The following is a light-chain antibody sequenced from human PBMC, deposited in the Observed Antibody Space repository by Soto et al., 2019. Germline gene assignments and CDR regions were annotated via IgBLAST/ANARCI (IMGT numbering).Light chain of an antibody. J-gene: IGLJ3*02. V-gene: IGLV4-69*01. CDR1: SGHSTFA. Sequence: QLVLTQSPSASASLGASVKLTCTLSSGHSTFAIAWHQQQPEKGPRYLMKVNSDGSHNKGDGIPDRFSGSSSGAERYLTISRLQSDDEADYYCQTWATGIRVFGGGTKVTVL. CDR3: QTWATGIRV. CDR2: VNSDGSH.